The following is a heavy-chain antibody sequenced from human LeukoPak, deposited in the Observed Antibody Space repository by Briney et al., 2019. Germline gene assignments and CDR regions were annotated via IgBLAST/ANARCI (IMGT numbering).Heavy chain of an antibody. V-gene: IGHV1-2*02. D-gene: IGHD5-24*01. Sequence: GASVKVSCKASGYSFVGYYIHWIRQAPGQGLEWLGWMNPDTGGRKLAQKFQGSVTLTRDTSINTAYMELNSLQSDDTAVYFCARDRVEMSTSLSFFDNWGQGSLITVSS. CDR2: MNPDTGGR. CDR1: GYSFVGYY. J-gene: IGHJ4*02. CDR3: ARDRVEMSTSLSFFDN.